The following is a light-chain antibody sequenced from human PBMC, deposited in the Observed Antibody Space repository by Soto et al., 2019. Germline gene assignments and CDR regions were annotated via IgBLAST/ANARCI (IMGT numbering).Light chain of an antibody. CDR1: SNDVGNYNL. J-gene: IGLJ3*02. CDR3: CSYAGGATWV. V-gene: IGLV2-23*01. Sequence: QSVLTQPASVSGSPGQSITISCTGTSNDVGNYNLVSWFQQHPGKAPKLMIYADSKRPSGVSNRFSGSKSGNTASLIISGLQAEDEADYYCCSYAGGATWVFGGGTKVTVL. CDR2: ADS.